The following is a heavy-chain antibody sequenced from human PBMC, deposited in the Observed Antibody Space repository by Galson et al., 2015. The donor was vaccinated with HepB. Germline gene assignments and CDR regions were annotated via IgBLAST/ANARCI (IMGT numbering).Heavy chain of an antibody. CDR2: ISYDGSNK. D-gene: IGHD1-14*01. Sequence: SLRLSCAASGFTFSSYAMHWVRQAPGKGLEWVAVISYDGSNKYYADSVEGRFTISRDNSKNTLYLQMNSLRAEDTAVYYCARGSLSGPEGYWGQGTLVTVSS. V-gene: IGHV3-30*04. J-gene: IGHJ4*02. CDR1: GFTFSSYA. CDR3: ARGSLSGPEGY.